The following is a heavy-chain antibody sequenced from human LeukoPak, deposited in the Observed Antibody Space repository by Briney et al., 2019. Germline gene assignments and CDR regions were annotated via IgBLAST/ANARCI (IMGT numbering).Heavy chain of an antibody. CDR1: GFTFSSYA. CDR2: ISGSGGST. J-gene: IGHJ2*01. V-gene: IGHV3-23*01. Sequence: GGSLRLSCAASGFTFSSYAMSWVRQTPGKGLEWVSSISGSGGSTNYADSVTGRFIISRGNSNNTLYLQTNSLRADDTAVYYCAKDGLRFLEWYLGYFDLWGRGTLDTVSS. CDR3: AKDGLRFLEWYLGYFDL. D-gene: IGHD3-3*01.